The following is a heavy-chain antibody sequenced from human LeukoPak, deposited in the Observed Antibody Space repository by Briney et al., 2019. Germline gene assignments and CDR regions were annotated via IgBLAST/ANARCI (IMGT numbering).Heavy chain of an antibody. J-gene: IGHJ4*02. Sequence: ASVKVSCKASVYTFTSYGIRWVRQAPGQGLEGMGWISAYNGNTNYAQKLQGRVTMTTDTSTSTAYMELRSLRSDDTAVCYCARDHFIVGAPAGDYWGQGTLVTVSS. D-gene: IGHD1-26*01. CDR2: ISAYNGNT. CDR3: ARDHFIVGAPAGDY. V-gene: IGHV1-18*01. CDR1: VYTFTSYG.